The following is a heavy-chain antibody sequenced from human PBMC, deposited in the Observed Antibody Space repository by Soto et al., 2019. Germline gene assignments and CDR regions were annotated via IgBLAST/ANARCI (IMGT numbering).Heavy chain of an antibody. CDR1: GYTFTSYD. J-gene: IGHJ5*02. CDR2: MNPDSGDT. V-gene: IGHV1-8*01. D-gene: IGHD2-2*01. Sequence: ASVKVSCKASGYTFTSYDINWVRQATGQGLEWMGWMNPDSGDTGYAQNFQGRVTMTRNTSIRTAYMGLSSLRSEDTAVYYCARGLVGCSSTSCYQCFDTWGQGTQVTVSS. CDR3: ARGLVGCSSTSCYQCFDT.